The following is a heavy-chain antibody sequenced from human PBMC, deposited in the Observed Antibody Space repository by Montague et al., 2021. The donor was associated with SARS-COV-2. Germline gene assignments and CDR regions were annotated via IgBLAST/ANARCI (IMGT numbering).Heavy chain of an antibody. CDR1: GDSISDYY. V-gene: IGHV4-59*01. Sequence: SETLSLTCTVSGDSISDYYWSWIRQPPGMGLEWIGYIFRSGAPNYNPPLKSRVIISIDTSKSQFSLRLSPVTAADTAIYYCARTLRGSRYFYGVDVWGQGATVTVSS. CDR3: ARTLRGSRYFYGVDV. D-gene: IGHD3-10*01. J-gene: IGHJ6*02. CDR2: IFRSGAP.